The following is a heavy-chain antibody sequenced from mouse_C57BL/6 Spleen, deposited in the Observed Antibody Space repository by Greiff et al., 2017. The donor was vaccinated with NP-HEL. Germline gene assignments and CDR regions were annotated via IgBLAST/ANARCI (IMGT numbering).Heavy chain of an antibody. CDR2: IYPGSGST. D-gene: IGHD2-1*01. CDR3: ARQDYGNFRGSYAMDY. CDR1: GYTFTSYW. J-gene: IGHJ4*01. Sequence: QVQLQQPGAELVKPGASVKMSCKASGYTFTSYWITWVKQRPGQGLEWIGDIYPGSGSTNYNEKFKSKATLTVDTSSSTAYMQLSSLTSEDSAVYYCARQDYGNFRGSYAMDYWGQGTSVTVSS. V-gene: IGHV1-55*01.